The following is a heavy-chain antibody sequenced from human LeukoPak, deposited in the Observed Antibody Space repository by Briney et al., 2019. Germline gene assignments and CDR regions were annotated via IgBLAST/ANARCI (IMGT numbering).Heavy chain of an antibody. Sequence: GSSVKVSCKASGGTLRSHPTSWVQQAPGQGLKWMGRTIPIFGRTNYAQKFQGRVTITTDESTSTAYMELSSLRSEDTAVYYCARAPLQLVTHNYFDYWGQGTLVTVSS. J-gene: IGHJ4*02. D-gene: IGHD2-21*01. CDR2: TIPIFGRT. CDR3: ARAPLQLVTHNYFDY. V-gene: IGHV1-69*05. CDR1: GGTLRSHP.